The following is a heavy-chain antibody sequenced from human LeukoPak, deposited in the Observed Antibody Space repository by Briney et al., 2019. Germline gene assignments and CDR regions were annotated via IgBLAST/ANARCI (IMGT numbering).Heavy chain of an antibody. CDR3: ARYYDFWSGRDGYYYGMDV. CDR2: LNPSGGST. J-gene: IGHJ6*02. Sequence: ASVKVSCKASGYTFTSYYMHWVRQAPGQGLEWMGILNPSGGSTSYAQKFQGRVTMTRDTSTSTVYMELSSLRSEDTAVYYCARYYDFWSGRDGYYYGMDVWGQGTTVTVSS. CDR1: GYTFTSYY. D-gene: IGHD3-3*01. V-gene: IGHV1-46*01.